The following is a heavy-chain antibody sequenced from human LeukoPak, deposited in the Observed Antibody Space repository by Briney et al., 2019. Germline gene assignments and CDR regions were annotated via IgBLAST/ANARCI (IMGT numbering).Heavy chain of an antibody. CDR2: IYYSGST. CDR3: ARDLAWGGSYAEFGY. V-gene: IGHV4-59*01. Sequence: SETLSLTCTVSGGSISSYYWSWIRQPPGKGLEWIGYIYYSGSTNYNPSLKSRVTISVDTSKDQFSLKLSSVTAADTAVYYCARDLAWGGSYAEFGYWGQGTLVTVSP. J-gene: IGHJ4*02. D-gene: IGHD1-26*01. CDR1: GGSISSYY.